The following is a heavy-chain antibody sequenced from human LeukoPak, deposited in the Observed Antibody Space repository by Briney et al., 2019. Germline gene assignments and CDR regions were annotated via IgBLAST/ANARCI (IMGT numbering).Heavy chain of an antibody. V-gene: IGHV5-51*01. CDR3: ARLGTYWSNYYFEY. CDR2: IYPGDSDT. Sequence: GAPLKISCQASGYSFTTYWIGWVRQMPGKGLECMGIIYPGDSDTRYSPSFQGQVTISADKSINTAYLQWSSLKASDTAMYYCARLGTYWSNYYFEYWGQGTLVTVSS. J-gene: IGHJ4*02. CDR1: GYSFTTYW. D-gene: IGHD3-10*01.